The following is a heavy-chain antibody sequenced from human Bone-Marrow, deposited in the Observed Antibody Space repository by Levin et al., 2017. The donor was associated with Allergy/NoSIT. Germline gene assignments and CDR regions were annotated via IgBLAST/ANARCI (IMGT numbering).Heavy chain of an antibody. V-gene: IGHV3-11*01. CDR2: ISTGDSTI. D-gene: IGHD2-15*01. Sequence: KPGGSLRLSCAASGFTFSDYYMSWIRQAPGKGLEWVSYISTGDSTIYYADSVKGRFTISRDNAKSSLYLQMNSLRAEDPAVYYCSRYRLGYCSGGSCYSAYYYYGMDVWGQGTTVTVSS. CDR3: SRYRLGYCSGGSCYSAYYYYGMDV. J-gene: IGHJ6*02. CDR1: GFTFSDYY.